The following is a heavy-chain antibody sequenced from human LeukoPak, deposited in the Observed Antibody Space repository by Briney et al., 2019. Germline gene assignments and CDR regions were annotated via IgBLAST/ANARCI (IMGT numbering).Heavy chain of an antibody. V-gene: IGHV4-4*07. CDR1: GGSISSYY. CDR2: IYTSGST. J-gene: IGHJ3*02. CDR3: ARGRALLPRDDAFDI. Sequence: PSETLSLTCTVSGGSISSYYWSWIRQPAGKGLEWIGRIYTSGSTNYNPSLKSRVTMSVDTSKNQFSLKLSSVTAADTAVYYCARGRALLPRDDAFDIWGQGTMVTVSS. D-gene: IGHD1-26*01.